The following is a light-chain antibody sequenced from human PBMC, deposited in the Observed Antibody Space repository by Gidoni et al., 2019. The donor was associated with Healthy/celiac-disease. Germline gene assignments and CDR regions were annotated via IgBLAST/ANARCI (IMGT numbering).Light chain of an antibody. Sequence: DIVMTQSPDSLAVSLGERATINCTSSQSVLYSSNNKNYLSWYPKKPGQPPKLLIFWASTRESGVPDRFSGSGSGTDFTLTISGLQAEDVAVYYCQQGFTFGPGTKVDIK. CDR1: QSVLYSSNNKNY. J-gene: IGKJ3*01. CDR2: WAS. V-gene: IGKV4-1*01. CDR3: QQGFT.